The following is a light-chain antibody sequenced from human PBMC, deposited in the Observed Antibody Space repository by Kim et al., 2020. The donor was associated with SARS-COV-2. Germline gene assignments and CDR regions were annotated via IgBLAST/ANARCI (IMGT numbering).Light chain of an antibody. Sequence: SVGDRVTITCRASQSLNNWLAWYQQKPGKAPKRLIYRTSILHSGVPSRFSGSGSETEFTLSISSLQPDDSATYYCQQYDSFSPQFTFGQGTKLEI. V-gene: IGKV1-5*03. CDR1: QSLNNW. J-gene: IGKJ2*01. CDR3: QQYDSFSPQFT. CDR2: RTS.